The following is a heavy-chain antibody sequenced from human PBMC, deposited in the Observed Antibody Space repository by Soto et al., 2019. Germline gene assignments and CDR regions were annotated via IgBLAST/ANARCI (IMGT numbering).Heavy chain of an antibody. Sequence: QVQLQQWGAGLLKPSETLSLTCAVYGGSFSGYYWSWIRQPPGKGLEWIGEINHSGSTNYNPSLKSSVTIPVDTSKTQFPLKLSSVTAADTAVYYCARGPGTTTVTTFDYWGQGTLVTVSS. CDR2: INHSGST. D-gene: IGHD4-17*01. V-gene: IGHV4-34*01. J-gene: IGHJ4*02. CDR1: GGSFSGYY. CDR3: ARGPGTTTVTTFDY.